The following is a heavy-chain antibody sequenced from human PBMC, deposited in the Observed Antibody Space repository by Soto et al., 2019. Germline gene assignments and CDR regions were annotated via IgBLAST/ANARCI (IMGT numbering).Heavy chain of an antibody. J-gene: IGHJ4*02. CDR1: GGSISSSSYY. CDR3: ARGGSTTVPHSGSYVDY. CDR2: IYYSGST. Sequence: SETLSLTCTVSGGSISSSSYYWGWIRQPPGKGLEWIGSIYYSGSTYYNPALKSRVTISVDTSKNQFSLKLSSVTAADTAVYYCARGGSTTVPHSGSYVDYWGQGTLVTVSS. V-gene: IGHV4-39*07. D-gene: IGHD1-26*01.